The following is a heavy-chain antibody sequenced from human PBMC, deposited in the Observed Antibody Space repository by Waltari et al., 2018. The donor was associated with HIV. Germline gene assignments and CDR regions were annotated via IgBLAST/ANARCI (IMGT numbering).Heavy chain of an antibody. CDR1: GFTFSSYG. V-gene: IGHV3-33*01. Sequence: QVQLVESGGGVVQPGRSLRLSCAASGFTFSSYGMPGVRQAPAKGTVWVAMIWYDGSNKYYADSVKGRFTISRDNSKNTLYLQMNSLRAEDTAVYYCAREAGTYPGIAAAAIDAFDIWGQGTMVTVSS. CDR2: IWYDGSNK. D-gene: IGHD6-13*01. J-gene: IGHJ3*02. CDR3: AREAGTYPGIAAAAIDAFDI.